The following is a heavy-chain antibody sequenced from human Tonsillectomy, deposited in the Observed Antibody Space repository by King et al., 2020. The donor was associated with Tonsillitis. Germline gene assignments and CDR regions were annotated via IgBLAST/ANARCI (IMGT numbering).Heavy chain of an antibody. CDR3: AKDLNYGRRITIFGVVTSAVDY. D-gene: IGHD3-3*01. J-gene: IGHJ4*02. CDR1: GFTFSSYG. Sequence: VQLVESGGGVVQPGGSLRLSCAASGFTFSSYGMHWVRQAPGKGLEWVAFIRYDGSNKYYADSVKGRFTISRDNSKNTLYLQMNSLRAEDTAVYYCAKDLNYGRRITIFGVVTSAVDYWGQGTLVTVSS. V-gene: IGHV3-30*02. CDR2: IRYDGSNK.